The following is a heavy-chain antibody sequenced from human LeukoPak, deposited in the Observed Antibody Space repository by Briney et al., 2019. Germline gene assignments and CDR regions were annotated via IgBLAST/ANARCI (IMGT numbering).Heavy chain of an antibody. CDR2: IKQDGSEK. D-gene: IGHD4-17*01. Sequence: PGGSLRLSCAASGFTFSSYAMSWVRQAPGKGLEWVANIKQDGSEKYYVDSVKGRFIISRDNAKNSLYLQINSLRVEDTAMYYCARDALQLRFFHFDYWGQGTLVTVSS. J-gene: IGHJ4*02. CDR1: GFTFSSYA. CDR3: ARDALQLRFFHFDY. V-gene: IGHV3-7*01.